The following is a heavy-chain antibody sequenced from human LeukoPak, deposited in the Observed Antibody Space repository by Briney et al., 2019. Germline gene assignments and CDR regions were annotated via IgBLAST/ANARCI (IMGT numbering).Heavy chain of an antibody. V-gene: IGHV3-11*04. Sequence: GGSLRLSCAASGFTFTDYYMSWIRQAPGKGLEWVSYISSSGTTIYYADSVKGRLAISRDNAKNSLHLQMNSLRAEDTAVYYCARVAYGAYYMDVWGKGTTVTVSS. CDR2: ISSSGTTI. J-gene: IGHJ6*03. D-gene: IGHD4-17*01. CDR3: ARVAYGAYYMDV. CDR1: GFTFTDYY.